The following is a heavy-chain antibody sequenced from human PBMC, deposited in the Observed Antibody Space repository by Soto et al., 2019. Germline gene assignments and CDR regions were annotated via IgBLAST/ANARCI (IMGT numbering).Heavy chain of an antibody. J-gene: IGHJ5*02. CDR3: AKDPSGGGWFDP. CDR2: ISYDGSNK. Sequence: QVQLVESGGGVVQPGRSLRLSCAASGFTFSSYGMHWVRQAPGKGLEWVAVISYDGSNKYYADSVKGRFTISRDNSKNKRYLQMNSLRAEDTAVYYCAKDPSGGGWFDPWGQGTLVTVSS. CDR1: GFTFSSYG. D-gene: IGHD3-16*01. V-gene: IGHV3-30*18.